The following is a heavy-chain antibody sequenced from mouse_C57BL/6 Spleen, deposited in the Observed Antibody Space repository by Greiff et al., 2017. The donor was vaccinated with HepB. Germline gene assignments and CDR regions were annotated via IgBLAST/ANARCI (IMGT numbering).Heavy chain of an antibody. CDR2: IYPRSGNT. Sequence: VQVVESGAELARPGASVKLSCKASGYTFTSYGISWVKQRTGQGLEWIGEIYPRSGNTYYNEKFKGKATLTADKSSSTAYMELRSLTSEDSAVYFCASTARNAMDYWGQGTSVTVSS. CDR3: ASTARNAMDY. CDR1: GYTFTSYG. V-gene: IGHV1-81*01. J-gene: IGHJ4*01. D-gene: IGHD1-2*01.